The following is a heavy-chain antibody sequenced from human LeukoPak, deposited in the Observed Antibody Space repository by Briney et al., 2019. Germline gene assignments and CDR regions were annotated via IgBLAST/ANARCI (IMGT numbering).Heavy chain of an antibody. CDR1: GYTFTSSY. D-gene: IGHD2-21*02. V-gene: IGHV1-46*01. Sequence: ASVKVSCKASGYTFTSSYMHWVRQAPGQGLEWMGMVDPNHGNINYAKKFQGRITMTRDTSTSTVYMELSSLRSEDTAVYYCARRVVVTALHNDAFDIWGQGTMVTVSS. CDR3: ARRVVVTALHNDAFDI. CDR2: VDPNHGNI. J-gene: IGHJ3*02.